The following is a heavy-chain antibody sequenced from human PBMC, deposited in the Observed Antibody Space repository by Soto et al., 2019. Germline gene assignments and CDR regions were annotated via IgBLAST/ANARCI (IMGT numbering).Heavy chain of an antibody. V-gene: IGHV4-38-2*01. CDR3: TRVGTRVPYYYDGSPYNLANWFDP. CDR1: GYSISSGYY. CDR2: IYHGGST. J-gene: IGHJ5*02. Sequence: PSETLSLTCAVSGYSISSGYYWGWLRQPPGKGLEWIGSIYHGGSTYYNPSLNSRVTLSIDMTNNHVSLILNSVTAADTDVYYWTRVGTRVPYYYDGSPYNLANWFDPWGQGTLVTVSS. D-gene: IGHD3-22*01.